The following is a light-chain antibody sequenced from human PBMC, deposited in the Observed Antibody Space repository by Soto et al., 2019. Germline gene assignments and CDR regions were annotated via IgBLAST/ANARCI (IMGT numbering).Light chain of an antibody. CDR2: KAS. V-gene: IGKV1-5*03. Sequence: DIQMTQSPSTLSASVGDRVTITCRASQSIINWLGWYPQKPGKAPKLLIYKASSLESGVPSRFSGSGSGTDFTLTINSLQPDYFATYYCQHDNSCPWTFGKGTKVEIK. CDR1: QSIINW. J-gene: IGKJ1*01. CDR3: QHDNSCPWT.